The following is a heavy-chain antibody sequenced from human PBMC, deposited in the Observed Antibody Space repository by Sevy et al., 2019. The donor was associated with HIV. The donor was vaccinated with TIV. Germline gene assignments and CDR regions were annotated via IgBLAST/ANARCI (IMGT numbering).Heavy chain of an antibody. CDR3: ARAPGYCTSTNCYDWFDP. D-gene: IGHD2-2*01. Sequence: GGSLRLSCAASGFTFSSYGMHWVRQAPGKGLEWVAVIWNDGSNKYYADSVEGRFTVSRDNSTNTLYLQMNSLRDEDTAVYYCARAPGYCTSTNCYDWFDPWGHGTLVTVSS. J-gene: IGHJ5*02. CDR2: IWNDGSNK. CDR1: GFTFSSYG. V-gene: IGHV3-33*01.